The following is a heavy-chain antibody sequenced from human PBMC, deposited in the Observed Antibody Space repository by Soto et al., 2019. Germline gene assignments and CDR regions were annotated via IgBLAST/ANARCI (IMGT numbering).Heavy chain of an antibody. D-gene: IGHD3-3*01. V-gene: IGHV3-23*01. CDR1: GITFGSRA. CDR2: ITDTGGDA. CDR3: ARDISRNFGVVSRYYYYGMDV. J-gene: IGHJ6*02. Sequence: EVQLLESGGDLIQPGGSLRLSCVASGITFGSRAMSWVRQAPGEGLEWVSTITDTGGDAKYADSVRGRFTISRDNSKKTLYLQMNSLRAEDTAVYYCARDISRNFGVVSRYYYYGMDVWGQGTTVTVSS.